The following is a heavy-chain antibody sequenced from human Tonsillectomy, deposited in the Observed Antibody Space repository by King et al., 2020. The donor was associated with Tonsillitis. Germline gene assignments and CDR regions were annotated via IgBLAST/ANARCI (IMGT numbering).Heavy chain of an antibody. CDR3: AGIWGGYATGPFDY. CDR2: RKQDGSEK. V-gene: IGHV3-7*01. CDR1: GFTFRSDW. D-gene: IGHD5-12*01. Sequence: EVQLVESGGGLVKPGGSLRLSCAASGFTFRSDWMSWVRQAPGKGMEWVANRKQDGSEKYYVDCVKGRFTISSDNAKNSLFLPMNSLRADDTTVYYCAGIWGGYATGPFDYWGQGTLVTVSS. J-gene: IGHJ4*02.